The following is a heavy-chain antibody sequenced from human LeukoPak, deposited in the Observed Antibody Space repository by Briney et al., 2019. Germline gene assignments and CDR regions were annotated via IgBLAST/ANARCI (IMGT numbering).Heavy chain of an antibody. V-gene: IGHV3-30*18. Sequence: GGSLRLSCAASGFTFSSYGMHWVRQAPGKGLEWVAVISYDGSNKYYADSVKGRFTISRDNSKNTLYLQMNSLRAEDTAVYYCAKGDDQKWELPEPPFDYWGQGTLVTVSS. CDR3: AKGDDQKWELPEPPFDY. D-gene: IGHD1-26*01. J-gene: IGHJ4*02. CDR2: ISYDGSNK. CDR1: GFTFSSYG.